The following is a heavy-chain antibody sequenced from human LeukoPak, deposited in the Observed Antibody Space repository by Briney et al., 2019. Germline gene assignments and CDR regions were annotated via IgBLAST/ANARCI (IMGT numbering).Heavy chain of an antibody. CDR2: ISSSSTTI. D-gene: IGHD3-22*01. CDR3: ARDPVSHSLYYDSSGYYFDY. V-gene: IGHV3-48*01. Sequence: GGSLRLSCAASGFTFSSYSMNWVRQAPGKGLEWVSYISSSSTTINYADSVKGRFTISKDNAKNSLYLQMNSLRAEDTAVYYCARDPVSHSLYYDSSGYYFDYWGQGTLVTVSS. CDR1: GFTFSSYS. J-gene: IGHJ4*02.